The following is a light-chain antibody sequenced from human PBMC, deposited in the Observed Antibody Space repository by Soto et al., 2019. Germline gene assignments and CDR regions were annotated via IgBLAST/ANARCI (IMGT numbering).Light chain of an antibody. V-gene: IGKV1-5*03. J-gene: IGKJ2*01. CDR3: QHYNSYPYS. Sequence: DIQMTQSPSALSASVGDSVTITCRASQSISTWLTWYQQKPGKAPKPLIYKASTLESGVPSRFGGSGSGTDFTLTISSLQPDDFATYYCQHYNSYPYSFGQGTKLEVK. CDR2: KAS. CDR1: QSISTW.